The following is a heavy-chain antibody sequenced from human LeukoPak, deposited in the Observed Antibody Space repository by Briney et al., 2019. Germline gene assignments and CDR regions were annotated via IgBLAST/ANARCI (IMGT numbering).Heavy chain of an antibody. Sequence: ASVKVSCKASGGTFSSYAISWVRQAPGQGLEWMGGIIPIFGTANYAQKFQGRVTITADESTSTAYMELSSLRSEDTAVYYCARAQGIQLWLMGDYWGQGILVTVSS. J-gene: IGHJ4*02. V-gene: IGHV1-69*13. CDR2: IIPIFGTA. D-gene: IGHD5-18*01. CDR1: GGTFSSYA. CDR3: ARAQGIQLWLMGDY.